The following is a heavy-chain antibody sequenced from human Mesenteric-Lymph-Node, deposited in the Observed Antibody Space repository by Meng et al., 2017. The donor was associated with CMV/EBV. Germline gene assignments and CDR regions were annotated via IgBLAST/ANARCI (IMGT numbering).Heavy chain of an antibody. CDR2: IYRGDNT. CDR3: TGDSVSNPNLDY. V-gene: IGHV3-66*01. J-gene: IGHJ4*02. D-gene: IGHD3-10*01. Sequence: VQPGGSGGGLVQAGGSLRLSCAASGFNVRDKYMSWVRQAPGKGLEWVCIIYRGDNTYYIDSVKDRFTVSRDNSKNTMYLQMNSLRVEDTAVYYCTGDSVSNPNLDYWGQGTLVTVSS. CDR1: GFNVRDKY.